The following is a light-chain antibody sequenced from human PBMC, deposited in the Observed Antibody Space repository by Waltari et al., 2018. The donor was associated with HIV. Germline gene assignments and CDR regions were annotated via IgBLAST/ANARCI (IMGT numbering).Light chain of an antibody. CDR1: QGISSY. J-gene: IGKJ1*01. CDR3: QQLNSYPRT. CDR2: AAS. Sequence: DIQLNQPPSFLSASVGGRVTIHCRASQGISSYLAWYQQKPGKAPKLLIYAASTLQSGVPSRFSGSGSGTEFTLTISSLQPEDFATYYCQQLNSYPRTFGQGTKVEIK. V-gene: IGKV1-9*01.